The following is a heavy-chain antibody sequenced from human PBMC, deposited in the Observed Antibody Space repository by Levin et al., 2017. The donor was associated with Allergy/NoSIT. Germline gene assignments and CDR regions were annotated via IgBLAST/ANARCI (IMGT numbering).Heavy chain of an antibody. CDR1: GFTFSSYA. CDR2: ISGSGDIT. J-gene: IGHJ3*02. D-gene: IGHD3-22*01. V-gene: IGHV3-23*01. Sequence: PGGSLRLSCAASGFTFSSYAMSWVRQAPGKGLEWVSAISGSGDITRYADSVKGRFTISRDDFKNMLYLLMNSLRAGDTAVYYCAKRSSAYGAAFDIWGQGTMVTVSS. CDR3: AKRSSAYGAAFDI.